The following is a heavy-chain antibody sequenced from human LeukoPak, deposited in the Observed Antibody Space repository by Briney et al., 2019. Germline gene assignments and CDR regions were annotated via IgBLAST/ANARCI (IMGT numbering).Heavy chain of an antibody. Sequence: GGSLRLSCAASGFTFSDYYMSWIRQAPGKGLEWVSYISTSSSSTNYADPVKGRFTISRDNAKNSLFLQMNSLRADDTAVYYCARDRLTGWPADYWGQGTLVTVSS. J-gene: IGHJ4*02. D-gene: IGHD6-19*01. V-gene: IGHV3-11*06. CDR2: ISTSSSST. CDR3: ARDRLTGWPADY. CDR1: GFTFSDYY.